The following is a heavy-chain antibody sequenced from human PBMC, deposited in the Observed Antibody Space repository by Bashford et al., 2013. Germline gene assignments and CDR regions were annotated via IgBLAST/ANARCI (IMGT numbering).Heavy chain of an antibody. CDR2: IYYSGST. J-gene: IGHJ5*01. CDR3: AGDMTYNWYYY. Sequence: SETLSLTCTVSGGSISSGGYYWSWIRQPPGKGLEWIGYIYYSGSTYYNPSLKSRVTISVDTSKNQFSLKLSSVTAADTAVYYCAGDMTYNWYYYWGQGTLVTVSS. V-gene: IGHV4-31*03. CDR1: GGSISSGGYY.